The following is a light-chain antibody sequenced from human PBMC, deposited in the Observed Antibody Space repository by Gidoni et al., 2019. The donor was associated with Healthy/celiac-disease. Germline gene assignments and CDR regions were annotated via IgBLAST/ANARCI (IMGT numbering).Light chain of an antibody. J-gene: IGKJ4*01. V-gene: IGKV3-11*01. CDR2: DAS. CDR1: QSVSSY. Sequence: EIVLTHSPATLSLSPGESATLSCRASQSVSSYLAWYQPQPGQAPRLRIYDASNRATGIPARFSGSGSGTDFTLTISSLEPEDFAVYYCQQRSNWPLTFGGGTKVEIK. CDR3: QQRSNWPLT.